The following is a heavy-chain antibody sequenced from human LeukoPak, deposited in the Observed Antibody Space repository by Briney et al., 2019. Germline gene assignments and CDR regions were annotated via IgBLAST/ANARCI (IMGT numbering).Heavy chain of an antibody. D-gene: IGHD1-1*01. V-gene: IGHV1-2*02. CDR3: ARYNWNYRRAAFDI. J-gene: IGHJ3*02. CDR1: GYTFTGYY. CDR2: INPNSGGT. Sequence: GASVKASCKASGYTFTGYYMYWVRQAPGQGLEWMGWINPNSGGTNYAQKFQGRVTMTRDTSISTAYMELSRLRSDDTAVYYCARYNWNYRRAAFDIWGQGTMVTVSS.